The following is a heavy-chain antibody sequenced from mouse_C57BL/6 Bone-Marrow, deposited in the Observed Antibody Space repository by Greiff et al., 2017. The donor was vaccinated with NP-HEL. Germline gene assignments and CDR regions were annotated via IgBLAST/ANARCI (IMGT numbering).Heavy chain of an antibody. D-gene: IGHD1-1*01. V-gene: IGHV8-12*01. J-gene: IGHJ1*03. Sequence: QVTLKESGPGILQSSQTLSLTCSFSGFSLSTSGMGVSWIRQPSGKGLEWLAHIYWDDDKRYNPSLKSRLTISKDTSRNQVFLKITSVDTADTATYYCARRPTTVVATSYWYFDVWGTGTTVTVSS. CDR1: GFSLSTSGMG. CDR3: ARRPTTVVATSYWYFDV. CDR2: IYWDDDK.